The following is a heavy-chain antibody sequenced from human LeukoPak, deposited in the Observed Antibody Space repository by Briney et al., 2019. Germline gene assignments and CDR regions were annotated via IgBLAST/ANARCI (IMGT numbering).Heavy chain of an antibody. V-gene: IGHV1-18*01. J-gene: IGHJ5*02. Sequence: ASVKVSCKASGYTFTSYGISWVRQAPGQGLECVGWISAYNGNTNYAQKLQGRVTMTTDTSTSTAYMELRSLRSDDTAVYYCARVSIVVVPAALNWFDPWGQGTLVTVSS. CDR1: GYTFTSYG. CDR3: ARVSIVVVPAALNWFDP. CDR2: ISAYNGNT. D-gene: IGHD2-2*01.